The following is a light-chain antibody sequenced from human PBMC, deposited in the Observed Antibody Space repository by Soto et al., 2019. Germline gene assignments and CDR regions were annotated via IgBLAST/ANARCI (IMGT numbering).Light chain of an antibody. CDR2: EVS. CDR1: TNDVGGYNY. CDR3: SSYTSSSTRV. J-gene: IGLJ1*01. Sequence: QSVLTQPASVSGSPGQSITISCTGNTNDVGGYNYVSWYQQHPGTAPKLMIYEVSNRPSGVSNRFSGSKSGNTASLTISGLQAEDEADYYCSSYTSSSTRVFGTGTKLTVL. V-gene: IGLV2-14*01.